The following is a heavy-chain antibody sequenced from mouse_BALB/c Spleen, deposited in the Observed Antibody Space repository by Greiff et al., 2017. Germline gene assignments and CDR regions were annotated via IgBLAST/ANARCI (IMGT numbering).Heavy chain of an antibody. CDR2: ISSGGGST. J-gene: IGHJ1*01. Sequence: EVMLVESGGGLVKPGGSLKLSCAASGFAFSSYDMSWVRQTPEKRLEWVAYISSGGGSTYYPDTVKGRFTISRDNAKNTLYLQMSSLKSEDTAMYYCARQGGITRGYFDVWGAGTTVTVSS. CDR3: ARQGGITRGYFDV. D-gene: IGHD1-2*01. V-gene: IGHV5-12-1*01. CDR1: GFAFSSYD.